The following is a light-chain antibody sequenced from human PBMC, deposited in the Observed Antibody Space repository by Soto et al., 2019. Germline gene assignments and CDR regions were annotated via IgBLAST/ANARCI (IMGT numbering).Light chain of an antibody. V-gene: IGLV2-14*03. Sequence: SVLTPPSSLSGSPGQSLTISCTGSSSDVGGYIFVSWYQQHPGKAPNLLIYEVSNRPSGVSNRFSGSKSGNTASLTISGLQAEDEADYYCTSFTSSSTLYVFGTGTKVTVL. CDR2: EVS. CDR1: SSDVGGYIF. CDR3: TSFTSSSTLYV. J-gene: IGLJ1*01.